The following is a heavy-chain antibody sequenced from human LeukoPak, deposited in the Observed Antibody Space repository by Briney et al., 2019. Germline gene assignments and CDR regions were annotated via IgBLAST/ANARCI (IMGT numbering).Heavy chain of an antibody. Sequence: GGSLRLSCAPSGFTFNSYAMSGVRQAPGKDREGVSAISGSGGSTYYADSVKGRFTISRDNSKNTLYLQMNSLRAEDTAVYYCARVSIVGATSDYWGQGTLVTVSS. J-gene: IGHJ4*02. V-gene: IGHV3-23*01. D-gene: IGHD1-26*01. CDR1: GFTFNSYA. CDR2: ISGSGGST. CDR3: ARVSIVGATSDY.